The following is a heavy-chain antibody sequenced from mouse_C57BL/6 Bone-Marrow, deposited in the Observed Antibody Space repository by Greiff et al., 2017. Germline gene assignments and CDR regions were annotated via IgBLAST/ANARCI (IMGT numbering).Heavy chain of an antibody. J-gene: IGHJ2*01. V-gene: IGHV8-8*01. D-gene: IGHD3-2*02. CDR2: TWWDDDK. CDR3: ARIGAQSTYFDY. Sequence: QVQLKESGPGILQPSQTLSLTCSFSGFSLSTFGMGVGWIRQPAGKGLEWLAHTWWDDDKYYNPALKSRLTISKDTSKNQVILKIANVDTADSATYYCARIGAQSTYFDYWGQGTTLTVSS. CDR1: GFSLSTFGMG.